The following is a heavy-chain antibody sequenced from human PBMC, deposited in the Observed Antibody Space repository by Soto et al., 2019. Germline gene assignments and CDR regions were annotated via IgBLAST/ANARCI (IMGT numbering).Heavy chain of an antibody. J-gene: IGHJ4*02. CDR2: IKQDGSEV. D-gene: IGHD3-22*01. Sequence: GGSLRLSCAASGFTFSKYWMSWVRQAPGKGLEWVANIKQDGSEVYYVDSVKGRFTISRDNAKNSHYLQMHSLRVEDTAVFYCASHGPYDRSGYLDYWGQGTLVTVSP. V-gene: IGHV3-7*02. CDR3: ASHGPYDRSGYLDY. CDR1: GFTFSKYW.